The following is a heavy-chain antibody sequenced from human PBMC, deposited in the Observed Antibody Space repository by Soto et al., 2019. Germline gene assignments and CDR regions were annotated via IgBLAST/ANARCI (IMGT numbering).Heavy chain of an antibody. CDR2: ISDDGSNK. CDR3: AATYSGSYYAVDY. V-gene: IGHV3-30*03. Sequence: ESGGGVVQPGRSLRLSCAASGFTFSSYGIHWVRQAPGKGLEWVAVISDDGSNKYYADSVKGRFTISRDNSKTTLWLQMNSLRPEDTAVFYCAATYSGSYYAVDYWGQGTLVTVSS. D-gene: IGHD1-26*01. J-gene: IGHJ4*02. CDR1: GFTFSSYG.